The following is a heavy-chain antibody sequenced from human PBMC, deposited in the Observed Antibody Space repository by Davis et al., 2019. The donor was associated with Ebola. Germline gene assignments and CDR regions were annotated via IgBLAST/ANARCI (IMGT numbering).Heavy chain of an antibody. CDR1: GGSISSSSYY. V-gene: IGHV4-39*07. CDR3: ARGAVLRYFDWTDYYFDY. Sequence: SETLSLTCTVSGGSISSSSYYWGWIRQPPGKGLEWIGSIYYSGSTYYNPSLKSRVTISVDRSKNQFSLKLSSVTAADTAVYYCARGAVLRYFDWTDYYFDYWGQGTLVTVSS. D-gene: IGHD3-9*01. J-gene: IGHJ4*02. CDR2: IYYSGST.